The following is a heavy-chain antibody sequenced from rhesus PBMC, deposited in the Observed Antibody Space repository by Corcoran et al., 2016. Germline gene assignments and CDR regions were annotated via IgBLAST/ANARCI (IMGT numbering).Heavy chain of an antibody. CDR2: IYGRGGGT. D-gene: IGHD3-9*01. V-gene: IGHV4-106*01. CDR3: ARAILYEADVFDF. J-gene: IGHJ3*01. CDR1: GGSISDDYY. Sequence: QVQLQESGTGLVKPSETLSLTCAVSGGSISDDYYWSWIRQPPGKGLEWIGYIYGRGGGTNDNPSLNNRFTISIATSKNQLARKLSAVTAADSAVYYCARAILYEADVFDFWGQGLRVTVAS.